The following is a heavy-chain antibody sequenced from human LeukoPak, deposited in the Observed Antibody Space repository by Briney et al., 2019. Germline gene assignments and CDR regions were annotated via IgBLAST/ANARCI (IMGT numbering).Heavy chain of an antibody. CDR2: IFYSGST. CDR3: ARDLGSVAGTPLV. D-gene: IGHD6-19*01. V-gene: IGHV4-39*07. Sequence: SETLSLTCTVSGGSISTSNYYWGWIRQPPGKGLEWIGNIFYSGSTYYSPSLKSRVTISVDTSKNQFSLKLSSVTAADTAVYYCARDLGSVAGTPLVWGQGTLVTVSS. J-gene: IGHJ4*02. CDR1: GGSISTSNYY.